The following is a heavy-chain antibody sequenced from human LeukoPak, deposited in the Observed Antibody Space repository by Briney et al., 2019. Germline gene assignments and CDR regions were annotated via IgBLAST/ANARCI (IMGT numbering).Heavy chain of an antibody. CDR3: TRESGAFSPFGF. Sequence: SGTLSLTCTVSGDSISGYYWSWIRQPAEKRLEWIGRIYTVGSTNPNPSLKSRVSMSVDTSKNQFSLKLTSVTAADTAMYYCTRESGAFSPFGFWGQGTLVTVSS. CDR1: GDSISGYY. CDR2: IYTVGST. J-gene: IGHJ4*02. V-gene: IGHV4-4*07. D-gene: IGHD1-26*01.